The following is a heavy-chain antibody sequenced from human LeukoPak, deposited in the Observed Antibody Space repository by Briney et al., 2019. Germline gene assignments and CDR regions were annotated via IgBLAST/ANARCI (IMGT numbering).Heavy chain of an antibody. J-gene: IGHJ4*02. CDR3: AKDTRYCSGGSCYWSNYFDY. D-gene: IGHD2-15*01. CDR2: ISYDGSNK. Sequence: PGGSLRLSCAASGFTFSSYAMSWVRQAPGRGLEWVAVISYDGSNKYYADSVKGRFTISRDNSKNTLYLQMNSLRAEDTAVYYCAKDTRYCSGGSCYWSNYFDYWGQGTLVTVSS. V-gene: IGHV3-30*18. CDR1: GFTFSSYA.